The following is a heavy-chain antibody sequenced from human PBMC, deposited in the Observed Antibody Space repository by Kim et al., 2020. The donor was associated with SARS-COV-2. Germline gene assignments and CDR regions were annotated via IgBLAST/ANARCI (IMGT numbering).Heavy chain of an antibody. CDR3: ARQGGEQGYYYGMDV. CDR1: GGTFSSYA. V-gene: IGHV1-69*13. J-gene: IGHJ6*02. Sequence: SVKVSCKASGGTFSSYAISWVRQAPGQGLEWMGGIIPIFGTANYAQKFQGRVTITADESTSTAYMELSSLRSEDTAVYYCARQGGEQGYYYGMDVWGQGTTVTVSS. CDR2: IIPIFGTA. D-gene: IGHD1-26*01.